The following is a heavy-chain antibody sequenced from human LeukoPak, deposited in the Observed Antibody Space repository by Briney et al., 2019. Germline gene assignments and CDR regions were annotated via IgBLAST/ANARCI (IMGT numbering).Heavy chain of an antibody. CDR1: GFSFSNSY. J-gene: IGHJ4*02. D-gene: IGHD2-15*01. CDR3: AKAPAGHCSGRTCYPFDY. CDR2: ISGSGSDI. Sequence: GGSLRLSCVVSGFSFSNSYMTWIRQTPGKGLESLAYISGSGSDIYYADSVKGRFTISRDNSKNTLYLQMNSLRVEDTAVYYCAKAPAGHCSGRTCYPFDYWGQGTLVSVSS. V-gene: IGHV3-11*01.